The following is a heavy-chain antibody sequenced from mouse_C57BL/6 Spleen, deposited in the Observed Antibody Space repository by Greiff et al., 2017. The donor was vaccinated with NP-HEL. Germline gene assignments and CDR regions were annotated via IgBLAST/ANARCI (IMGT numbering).Heavy chain of an antibody. V-gene: IGHV5-9*01. CDR2: ISGGGGHT. D-gene: IGHD2-3*01. J-gene: IGHJ3*01. Sequence: EVKLMESGGGLVKPGGSLKLSCAASGFTFSSDTMSWVRQTPEKRLEWVATISGGGGHTYYPDSVKGRFTISRDNAKNTLYLQMSRLRSEDTALYYCARQDGYYLCAYWGQGTLVTVSA. CDR1: GFTFSSDT. CDR3: ARQDGYYLCAY.